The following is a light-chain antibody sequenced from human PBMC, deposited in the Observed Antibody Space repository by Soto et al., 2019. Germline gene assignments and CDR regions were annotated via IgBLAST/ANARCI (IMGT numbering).Light chain of an antibody. V-gene: IGKV3-15*01. CDR1: QSVSTN. J-gene: IGKJ1*01. CDR2: GAS. Sequence: IVMTQSPATLSVSPGVRATLSCRASQSVSTNLAWYQQKPGQPPRLLIYGASTRATGIPARFSGSGSGTQFTLTISSLQSEDFAVYYCQQYNNWPRTFGRGTKVEIK. CDR3: QQYNNWPRT.